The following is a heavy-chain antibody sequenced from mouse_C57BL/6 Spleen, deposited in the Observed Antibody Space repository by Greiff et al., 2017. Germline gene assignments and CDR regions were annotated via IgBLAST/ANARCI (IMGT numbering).Heavy chain of an antibody. D-gene: IGHD1-1*01. J-gene: IGHJ1*03. CDR3: ARSPYYYGSSWYFDV. CDR2: ISSGSSTI. V-gene: IGHV5-17*01. Sequence: EVQRVESGGGLVKPGGSLKLSCAASGFTFSDYGMHWVRQAPEKGLEWVAYISSGSSTIYYADTVKGRFTISRDNAKNTLFLQMTSLRSEDTAMYYCARSPYYYGSSWYFDVWGTGTTVTVSS. CDR1: GFTFSDYG.